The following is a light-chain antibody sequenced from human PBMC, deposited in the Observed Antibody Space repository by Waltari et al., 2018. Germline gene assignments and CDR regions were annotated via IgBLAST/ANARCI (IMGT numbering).Light chain of an antibody. CDR3: NSYTSSSTYV. Sequence: QSALTQPASVSGSPGQSITISCTGTSRDVGGYNYVSWYQQHPGKGPKLIIYDVNNRPSGVSNRFSGSKSGHTASLTISGLQAEDEADYYCNSYTSSSTYVFGTGTKVTVL. CDR2: DVN. CDR1: SRDVGGYNY. J-gene: IGLJ1*01. V-gene: IGLV2-14*03.